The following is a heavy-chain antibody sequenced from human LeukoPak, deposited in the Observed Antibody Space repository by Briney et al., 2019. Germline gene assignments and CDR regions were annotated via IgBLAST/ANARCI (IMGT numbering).Heavy chain of an antibody. CDR2: ISVYNDNT. V-gene: IGHV1-18*04. J-gene: IGHJ6*03. D-gene: IGHD2-15*01. Sequence: ASVKVSCKASGYTFTGYYMHWVRQAPGQGLEWMGWISVYNDNTKYSQNLQGRVTLTTDKSTNTAYMELRSLRSDDTAIYYCARAVSGGSSFFYMDVWGKGTTVTISS. CDR3: ARAVSGGSSFFYMDV. CDR1: GYTFTGYY.